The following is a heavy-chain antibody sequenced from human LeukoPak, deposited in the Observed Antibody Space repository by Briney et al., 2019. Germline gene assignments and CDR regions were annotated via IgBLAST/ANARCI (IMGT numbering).Heavy chain of an antibody. CDR3: AKDPRWTATRFDY. V-gene: IGHV3-23*01. CDR2: TGASGITT. J-gene: IGHJ4*02. CDR1: GFTFSSYA. Sequence: GGSLRLSCAASGFTFSSYAMSWVRQAPGKGLEWVSGTGASGITTHYAGSVKGRFTLSRDNSKNTLYLQMSSLRAEDTAVYYCAKDPRWTATRFDYWGQGTLVTVSS. D-gene: IGHD2-15*01.